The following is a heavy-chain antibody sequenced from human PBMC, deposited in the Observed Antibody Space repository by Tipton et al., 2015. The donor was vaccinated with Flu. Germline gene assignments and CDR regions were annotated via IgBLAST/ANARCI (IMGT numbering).Heavy chain of an antibody. D-gene: IGHD3-10*01. CDR1: GYSISSGYY. CDR2: IYHSGST. Sequence: LRLSCAVSGYSISSGYYWGWVRQPPGKGLEWIGTIYHSGSTYYNPSLKSRVTMSVDSSKNQFSLRLTSVTAADTAVYYCARSTYYYGSGSADYWGQGTLVTVSS. J-gene: IGHJ4*02. V-gene: IGHV4-38-2*01. CDR3: ARSTYYYGSGSADY.